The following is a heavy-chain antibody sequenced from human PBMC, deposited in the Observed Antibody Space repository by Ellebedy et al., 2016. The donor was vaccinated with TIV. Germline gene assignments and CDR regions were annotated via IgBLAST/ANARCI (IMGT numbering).Heavy chain of an antibody. Sequence: SGPTLVXPTQTLTLTCTFSGFSLSTSGMCVSWIRQPPGKALEWLALIDWDGDKYYSTSLKTRLTISKDTSKNQVVLTMTNMDPVDTATYYCARIRVVTAIRYYYYGMDVWGQGTTVTVSS. CDR3: ARIRVVTAIRYYYYGMDV. V-gene: IGHV2-70*01. CDR1: GFSLSTSGMC. CDR2: IDWDGDK. D-gene: IGHD2-21*02. J-gene: IGHJ6*02.